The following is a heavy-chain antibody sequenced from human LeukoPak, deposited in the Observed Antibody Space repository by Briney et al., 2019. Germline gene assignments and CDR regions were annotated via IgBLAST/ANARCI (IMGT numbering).Heavy chain of an antibody. J-gene: IGHJ3*01. Sequence: SETLSLTCTVSVGFISSSYWSGIRQSPSKGLDGIGYCYHTLSTKYNPTLKRRVSISFATSKNQVSLKLNSVTAADTAVYYCARHGAFLTRGFCSSSNCYVDGLQTWGQGIMVTVSS. D-gene: IGHD2-2*01. CDR3: ARHGAFLTRGFCSSSNCYVDGLQT. CDR1: VGFISSSY. V-gene: IGHV4-59*08. CDR2: CYHTLST.